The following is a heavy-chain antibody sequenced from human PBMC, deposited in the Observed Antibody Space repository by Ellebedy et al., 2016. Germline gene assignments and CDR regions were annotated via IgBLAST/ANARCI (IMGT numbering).Heavy chain of an antibody. CDR3: AKWYDSSGYPVGYWYFDL. CDR1: GFTFSSYA. V-gene: IGHV3-23*01. CDR2: ISGSGGST. J-gene: IGHJ2*01. D-gene: IGHD3-22*01. Sequence: GGSLRLSCAASGFTFSSYAMSWVRQAPGKGLEWVSAISGSGGSTYYADSVKGRSTISRDNSKNTLYLQMNSLRAEDTAVYYCAKWYDSSGYPVGYWYFDLWGRGTLVTVSS.